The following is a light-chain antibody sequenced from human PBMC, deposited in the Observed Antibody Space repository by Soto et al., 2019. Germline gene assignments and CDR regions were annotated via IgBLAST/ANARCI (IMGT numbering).Light chain of an antibody. Sequence: DIQMTQSPSTLSASVGDTVTITCRASQSISTWLAWYQQKPGKAPKLLIYKAINLQSGVPSRFSGSGAGTEFSLTISSLQPDDFATYYCQRYNDYQYIFGQGTKREIK. CDR2: KAI. CDR1: QSISTW. J-gene: IGKJ2*01. CDR3: QRYNDYQYI. V-gene: IGKV1-5*03.